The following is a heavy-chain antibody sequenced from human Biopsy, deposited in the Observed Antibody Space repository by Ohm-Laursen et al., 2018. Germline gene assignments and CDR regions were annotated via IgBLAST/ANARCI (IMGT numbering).Heavy chain of an antibody. CDR1: GGSISNNNYY. CDR3: ARDYDTSGYYYVS. CDR2: IFYRGST. D-gene: IGHD3-22*01. J-gene: IGHJ5*02. V-gene: IGHV4-39*01. Sequence: SETLSLTWTVSGGSISNNNYYWGWIRQPPGKGLEWIGSIFYRGSTHYKPSLKSRVNISVDTSKNQFSLKLKSVTAADTAVYYCARDYDTSGYYYVSWGQGTLVTVSS.